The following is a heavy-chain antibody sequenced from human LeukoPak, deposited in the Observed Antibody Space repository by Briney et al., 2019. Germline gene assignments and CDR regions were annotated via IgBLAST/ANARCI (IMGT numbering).Heavy chain of an antibody. J-gene: IGHJ4*02. D-gene: IGHD6-6*01. CDR1: GGTFTNNA. CDR3: ARPDKAAQYGPFDY. CDR2: IIPMYGTP. V-gene: IGHV1-69*05. Sequence: SVKVSCKASGGTFTNNAISWVRQAPGQGLEWMGGIIPMYGTPSYAQNSQGKVTITTDESTSTSYLELNSLRSEDTAVYYCARPDKAAQYGPFDYWGQGTLVIVSS.